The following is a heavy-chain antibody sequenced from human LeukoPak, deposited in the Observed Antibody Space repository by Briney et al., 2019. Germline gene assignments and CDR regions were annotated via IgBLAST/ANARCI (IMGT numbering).Heavy chain of an antibody. J-gene: IGHJ4*02. CDR3: AREVGIDY. CDR2: ISSRSSYI. Sequence: AGGSLRLSCAASGFTFSSYSMNWVRQAPGKGLEWVSSISSRSSYIYYADSVKGRFTISRDNAKNSMYLQMNSLRAEDTAVYYCAREVGIDYWGQGTLVTVSS. CDR1: GFTFSSYS. D-gene: IGHD2-15*01. V-gene: IGHV3-21*01.